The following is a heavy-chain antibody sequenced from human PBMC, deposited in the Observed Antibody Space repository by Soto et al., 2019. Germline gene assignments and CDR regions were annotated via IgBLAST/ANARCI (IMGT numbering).Heavy chain of an antibody. CDR2: INHSGST. CDR3: ARGRRRDGYNKNNWFDP. D-gene: IGHD5-12*01. Sequence: PSETLSLTCTVSGGSVSSSSCYWGWIRQPPGKGLEWIGEINHSGSTNYNPSLKSRVTISVDTSKNQFSLKLSSVTAADTAVYYCARGRRRDGYNKNNWFDPWGQGTLVTVSS. J-gene: IGHJ5*02. V-gene: IGHV4-39*07. CDR1: GGSVSSSSCY.